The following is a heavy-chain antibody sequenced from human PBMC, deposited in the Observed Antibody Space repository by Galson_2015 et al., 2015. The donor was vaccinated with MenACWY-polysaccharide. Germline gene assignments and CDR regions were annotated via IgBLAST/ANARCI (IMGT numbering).Heavy chain of an antibody. CDR2: IRSKANNYAT. CDR1: GFTFSDPA. CDR3: TRDMRTLDF. V-gene: IGHV3-73*01. J-gene: IGHJ4*02. D-gene: IGHD2-15*01. Sequence: SLRLSCAASGFTFSDPAIHWVRQASGKGLEWVGRIRSKANNYATGYAASVKGRFTISRDDPKNTAYLQMNSLKTEDTAVYFCTRDMRTLDFWSQGTLVTVSS.